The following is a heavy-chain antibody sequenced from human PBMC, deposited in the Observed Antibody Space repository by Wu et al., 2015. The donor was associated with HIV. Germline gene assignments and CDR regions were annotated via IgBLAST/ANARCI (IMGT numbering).Heavy chain of an antibody. D-gene: IGHD3-22*01. CDR3: ARDRYYYDSLNAFDI. CDR1: GYTFTGYY. Sequence: QVQLVAGLGAEVKKPGASVKVSCKASGYTFTGYYMHWVRQAPGQGLEWMGWINPNSGGTNYAQKFQGRVTMTRDTSISTAYMELSRLRSDDTAVYYCARDRYYYDSLNAFDIWGQGTMVTVSS. V-gene: IGHV1-2*02. J-gene: IGHJ3*02. CDR2: INPNSGGT.